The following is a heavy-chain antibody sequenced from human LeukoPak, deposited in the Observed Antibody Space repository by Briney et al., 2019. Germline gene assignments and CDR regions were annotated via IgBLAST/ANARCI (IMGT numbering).Heavy chain of an antibody. J-gene: IGHJ4*02. CDR3: ARLTRWELPNA. CDR1: GGTFSSYA. CDR2: IIPILGIA. Sequence: SVKVSCKASGGTFSSYAISWVRQAPGQGLEWMGRIIPILGIANYAQKFQGRVTITADKSTSTAYMELSSLRSEDTAVYYCARLTRWELPNAWGQGTLVTVTS. V-gene: IGHV1-69*04. D-gene: IGHD1-26*01.